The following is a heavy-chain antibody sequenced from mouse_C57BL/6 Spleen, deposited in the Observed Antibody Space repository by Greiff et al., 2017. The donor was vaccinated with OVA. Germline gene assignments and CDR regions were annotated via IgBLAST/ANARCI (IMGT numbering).Heavy chain of an antibody. V-gene: IGHV5-4*01. CDR1: GFTFSSYA. CDR2: ISDGGSYT. D-gene: IGHD1-1*01. CDR3: ARDYGSGYGYFDV. Sequence: EVQLLEPGGGLVKPGASLKLSCAASGFTFSSYAMPWVRQTPEQRLEWVATISDGGSYTNYHDNVKGRFTITRDNANNNLYLQISHLKSEDTAMYYCARDYGSGYGYFDVWGTGTTVTVSS. J-gene: IGHJ1*03.